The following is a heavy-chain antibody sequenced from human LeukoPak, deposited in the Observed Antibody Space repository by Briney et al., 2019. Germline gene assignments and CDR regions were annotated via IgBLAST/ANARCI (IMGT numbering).Heavy chain of an antibody. CDR1: GGSSISYY. CDR3: ARGGGGYYGMDV. J-gene: IGHJ6*02. Sequence: SETLSLTCTVSGGSSISYYWNWIRQPPGKGLEWIGCIYYSGSTKYNPSLKSRVTISVVTSKNQFSLRLNSVTAADTAVYYCARGGGGYYGMDVWGQGTTVTVSS. CDR2: IYYSGST. V-gene: IGHV4-59*01. D-gene: IGHD2-15*01.